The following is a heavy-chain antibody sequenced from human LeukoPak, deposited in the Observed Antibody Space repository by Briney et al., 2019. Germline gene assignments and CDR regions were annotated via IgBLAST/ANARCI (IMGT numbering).Heavy chain of an antibody. V-gene: IGHV3-7*01. Sequence: GGSLRLSCAASGFTFSTYWMNWVRQAPGKGLEWVANIKQDGSEKYYVDSVKGRFTISRDNAKNSLYLQMNSLRAEDTAVYYCARARPVLRFLEWHYYFDYWGQGTLVTVSS. D-gene: IGHD3-3*01. CDR1: GFTFSTYW. CDR2: IKQDGSEK. J-gene: IGHJ4*02. CDR3: ARARPVLRFLEWHYYFDY.